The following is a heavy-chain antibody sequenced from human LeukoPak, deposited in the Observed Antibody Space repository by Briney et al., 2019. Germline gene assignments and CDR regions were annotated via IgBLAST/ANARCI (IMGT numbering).Heavy chain of an antibody. J-gene: IGHJ4*02. V-gene: IGHV3-30*03. Sequence: PGRSLRLSCAASGLSFGSYGMHWVRQAPGKGLEWVAVISHEGSIKNHADSVKGRFTISRDNSKNMVYLQMNSLRAEDTAVYYCARTREQWQVLDYWGQGTLVTVSS. CDR3: ARTREQWQVLDY. CDR2: ISHEGSIK. D-gene: IGHD6-19*01. CDR1: GLSFGSYG.